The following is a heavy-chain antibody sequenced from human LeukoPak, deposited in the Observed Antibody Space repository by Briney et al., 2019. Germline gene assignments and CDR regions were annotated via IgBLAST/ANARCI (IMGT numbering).Heavy chain of an antibody. J-gene: IGHJ4*02. Sequence: GASVKVSCKVSGYTLTELSMHWVRQAPGKGLEWMGGFDPEDGETIYAQKFQGRVTMTEDTSTDTAYMELSSLRSEDTAVYYCARGPTRDVDTAMASDYWGQGTLVTVSS. D-gene: IGHD5-18*01. CDR3: ARGPTRDVDTAMASDY. CDR2: FDPEDGET. CDR1: GYTLTELS. V-gene: IGHV1-24*01.